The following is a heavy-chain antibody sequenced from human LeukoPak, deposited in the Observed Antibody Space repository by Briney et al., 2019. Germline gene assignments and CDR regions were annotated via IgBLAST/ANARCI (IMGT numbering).Heavy chain of an antibody. D-gene: IGHD6-13*01. CDR3: ARVSPRPGEKRIAAAGTRLLLGY. CDR2: MNPNSGNT. J-gene: IGHJ4*02. CDR1: GYTFTSYD. V-gene: IGHV1-8*01. Sequence: ASVKVSCKASGYTFTSYDINWVRQATGQGLEWMGWMNPNSGNTGYAQKFQGRVTMTRNTSISTAYMELSSLRSEDTAVYYCARVSPRPGEKRIAAAGTRLLLGYWGQGTLVTVPS.